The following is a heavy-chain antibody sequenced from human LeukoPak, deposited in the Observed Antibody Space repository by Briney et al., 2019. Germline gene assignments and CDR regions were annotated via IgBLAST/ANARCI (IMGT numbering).Heavy chain of an antibody. J-gene: IGHJ3*02. Sequence: ASVKVSCKASGYTFTKSYIHWVRQAPGQRLEGMGLINPGGDNTNYAQNFQGRVTMTSDTSARTVYMELSSLRSDDMAIYYCARIRDGYNDAYDIWGQGTVVTVPS. CDR3: ARIRDGYNDAYDI. D-gene: IGHD5-24*01. CDR1: GYTFTKSY. V-gene: IGHV1-46*01. CDR2: INPGGDNT.